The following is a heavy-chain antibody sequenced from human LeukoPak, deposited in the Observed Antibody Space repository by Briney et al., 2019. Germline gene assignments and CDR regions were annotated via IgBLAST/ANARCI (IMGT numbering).Heavy chain of an antibody. CDR3: AREAAVPNTVFDY. CDR1: GFTLSNYW. J-gene: IGHJ4*02. CDR2: IQSDGSTT. Sequence: GGSLRLSCAASGFTLSNYWMHWVRQAPGKGLVWVSRIQSDGSTTTYADSVRGRFTISRDNAKNTLYLQMNRLRAEDTAVYYCAREAAVPNTVFDYWGQGSLVTVSS. V-gene: IGHV3-74*01. D-gene: IGHD4-17*01.